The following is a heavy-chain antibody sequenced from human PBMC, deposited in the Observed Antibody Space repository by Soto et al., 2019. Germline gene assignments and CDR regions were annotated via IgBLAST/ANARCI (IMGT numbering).Heavy chain of an antibody. J-gene: IGHJ5*01. CDR1: GYSFTSYW. D-gene: IGHD3-10*01. V-gene: IGHV5-10-1*01. Sequence: PGESLKISCKGSGYSFTSYWISCVRQMPGKGLEWMGRIDPSDSYTNYSPSFQGHVTISADKSISTAYLQWSILKASDTAKYYCGRRRTMVRGNWFDPWGQGTMVTVSS. CDR3: GRRRTMVRGNWFDP. CDR2: IDPSDSYT.